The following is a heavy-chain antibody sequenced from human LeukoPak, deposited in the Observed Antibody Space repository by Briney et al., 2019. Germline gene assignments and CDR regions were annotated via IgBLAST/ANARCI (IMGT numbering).Heavy chain of an antibody. Sequence: GASVKVSCKASGYTFTGYYMHWVRQAPGQGLEWMGWINPNSGGTNYAQKFQGRVTMTRDTSISTAYMELSRLRSDDTAVYYCARLPYYDILTGYYPFDYWGQGTLVTVSS. V-gene: IGHV1-2*02. CDR1: GYTFTGYY. CDR2: INPNSGGT. D-gene: IGHD3-9*01. CDR3: ARLPYYDILTGYYPFDY. J-gene: IGHJ4*02.